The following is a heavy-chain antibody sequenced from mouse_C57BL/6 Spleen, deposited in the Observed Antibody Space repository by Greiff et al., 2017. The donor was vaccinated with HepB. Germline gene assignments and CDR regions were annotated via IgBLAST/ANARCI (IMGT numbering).Heavy chain of an antibody. CDR2: IDPANGNT. CDR3: APSITTVVARDYAMDY. Sequence: VQLQQSVAELVRPGASVKLSCTASGFNIKNTYMHWVKQRPEQGLEWIGRIDPANGNTKYAPKFQGKATITADTSSNTAYLQLSSLTSEDTAIYYCAPSITTVVARDYAMDYWGQGTSVTVSS. V-gene: IGHV14-3*01. CDR1: GFNIKNTY. D-gene: IGHD1-1*01. J-gene: IGHJ4*01.